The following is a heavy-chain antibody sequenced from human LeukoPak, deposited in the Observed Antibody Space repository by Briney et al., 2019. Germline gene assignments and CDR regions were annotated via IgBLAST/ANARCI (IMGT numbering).Heavy chain of an antibody. CDR1: GGTFSSYA. V-gene: IGHV1-69*04. Sequence: GASVKVSCKASGGTFSSYAISWVRQAPGQGLEWMGRIIPILGIANYAQKFQGRVTITADKSTSTAYMELSSLRSEDTAVYYCAREVSSGWSFDYWGQGTLATVSS. CDR2: IIPILGIA. D-gene: IGHD6-19*01. CDR3: AREVSSGWSFDY. J-gene: IGHJ4*02.